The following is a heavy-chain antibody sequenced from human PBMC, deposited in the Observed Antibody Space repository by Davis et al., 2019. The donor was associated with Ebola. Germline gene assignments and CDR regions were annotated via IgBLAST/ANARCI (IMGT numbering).Heavy chain of an antibody. CDR1: GFAFSNYA. CDR3: ARAHPGIAVAGTSDY. D-gene: IGHD6-19*01. CDR2: IGGGGSGT. Sequence: GGSLRLSCVASGFAFSNYAMSWVRQAPGKGLEWVSAIGGGGSGTFYADSVKDRFIISRDNSKKTLYLQMNSLRAEDTAVYYCARAHPGIAVAGTSDYWGQGTLVTVSS. J-gene: IGHJ4*02. V-gene: IGHV3-23*01.